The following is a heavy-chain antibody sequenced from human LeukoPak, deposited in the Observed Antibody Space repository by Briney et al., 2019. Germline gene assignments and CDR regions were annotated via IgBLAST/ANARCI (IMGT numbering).Heavy chain of an antibody. D-gene: IGHD1-7*01. J-gene: IGHJ4*02. V-gene: IGHV3-74*01. CDR3: ASSGVTGTYYHSGFDY. Sequence: GGSLRLSCVVSGFTFNTYWMHWVRQAPGKGLVWVSRINSDGSTTHYADSVRGRFTISRDNAKNTLYLQMNSLRAEDTAVYYCASSGVTGTYYHSGFDYWGQGTLVTVSS. CDR1: GFTFNTYW. CDR2: INSDGSTT.